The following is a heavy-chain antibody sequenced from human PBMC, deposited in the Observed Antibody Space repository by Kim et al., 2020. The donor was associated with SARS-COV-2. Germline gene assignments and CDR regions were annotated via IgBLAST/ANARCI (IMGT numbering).Heavy chain of an antibody. CDR1: GGSISSSSYY. J-gene: IGHJ4*01. CDR2: IYYSGST. D-gene: IGHD3-22*01. Sequence: SETLSLTCTVSGGSISSSSYYWGWIRQPPGKGLEWIGSIYYSGSTYYNPSLKSRVTISVDTSKNQFSLKLSSVTAADTAVYYCARQSSSGYYFPYYFDY. CDR3: ARQSSSGYYFPYYFDY. V-gene: IGHV4-39*01.